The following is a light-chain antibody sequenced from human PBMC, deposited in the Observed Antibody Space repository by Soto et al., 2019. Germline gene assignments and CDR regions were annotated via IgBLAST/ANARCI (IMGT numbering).Light chain of an antibody. CDR2: DVS. CDR1: QSLDNC. J-gene: IGKJ1*01. V-gene: IGKV1-5*01. CDR3: QESASTRWA. Sequence: DIQMTQSPSTLSASIGDRVTITCRASQSLDNCLAWYQQKPGKAPKLLIYDVSSLESGVSSRFSGSGSGTDFTLTISSLHPEDFATFYCQESASTRWAFGQGTKVDIK.